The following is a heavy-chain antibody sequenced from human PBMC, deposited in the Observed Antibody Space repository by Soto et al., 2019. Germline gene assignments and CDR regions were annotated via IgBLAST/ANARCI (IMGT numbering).Heavy chain of an antibody. CDR2: MSGSSGNT. CDR3: AKGRVGYNFDN. Sequence: EVQLLQSGGGLVQPGGSLRLSCAASGFTFRTYVMSWVRQAPGKGLEWVSSMSGSSGNTYYADSVRGRFTISTDKSKNTLYLQMNSLSAEDTAQYFCAKGRVGYNFDNWGQGILVTVSS. D-gene: IGHD5-12*01. CDR1: GFTFRTYV. J-gene: IGHJ4*02. V-gene: IGHV3-23*01.